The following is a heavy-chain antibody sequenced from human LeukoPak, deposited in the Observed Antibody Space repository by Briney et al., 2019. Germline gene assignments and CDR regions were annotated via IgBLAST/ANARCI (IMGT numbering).Heavy chain of an antibody. CDR3: AREWDALGATSDY. Sequence: GGSLRLSCAASGFTFSSYWMHWVRQAPGKGLVWVSRINSDGSSTSYADSVKGRFTISRDNAKNSLYLQMNSLRAEDTAVYYCAREWDALGATSDYWGQGTLVTLSS. V-gene: IGHV3-74*01. CDR2: INSDGSST. J-gene: IGHJ4*02. D-gene: IGHD1-26*01. CDR1: GFTFSSYW.